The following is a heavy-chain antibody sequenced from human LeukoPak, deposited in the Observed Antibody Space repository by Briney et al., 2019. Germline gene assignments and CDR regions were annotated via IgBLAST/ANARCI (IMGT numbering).Heavy chain of an antibody. V-gene: IGHV3-73*01. Sequence: GGSLRLSCAASGFTFSGSAMHWVRQASGKGLEWVGRIRSKANSYAIAYAASVKGRFTISRDDSKNTAYLQMNSLRAEDTAVYYCATARGYSYGQYFVDWGQGTLVTVSS. CDR1: GFTFSGSA. CDR3: ATARGYSYGQYFVD. J-gene: IGHJ4*02. D-gene: IGHD5-18*01. CDR2: IRSKANSYAI.